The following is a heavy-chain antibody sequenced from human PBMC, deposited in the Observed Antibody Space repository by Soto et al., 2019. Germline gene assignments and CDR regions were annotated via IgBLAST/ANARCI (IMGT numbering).Heavy chain of an antibody. J-gene: IGHJ3*01. D-gene: IGHD4-17*01. V-gene: IGHV3-23*01. CDR2: ISGSGGST. CDR1: GFTFSGYA. Sequence: PGGSLRHSCAASGFTFSGYAMSWVRQDPGKGLEWVSAISGSGGSTYYADSVKGRFTISRDNSKNTLYLQMSSLKASDTAMYYCARDLDYGGNSDASDVSGQRTIVTVS. CDR3: ARDLDYGGNSDASDV.